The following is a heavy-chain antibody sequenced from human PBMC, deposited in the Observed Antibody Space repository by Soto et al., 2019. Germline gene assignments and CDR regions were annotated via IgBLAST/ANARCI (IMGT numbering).Heavy chain of an antibody. CDR2: IIPIFGTA. Sequence: SVKVSCKASGGTFSSYAISWVRQAPGQGLEWMGGIIPIFGTANYAQKFQGRVTITADESTSTAYMELSSLRSEDTAVYYCAARSRGNTYYYDSSGYSNFDYWGQGTLVTVSS. J-gene: IGHJ4*02. V-gene: IGHV1-69*13. D-gene: IGHD3-22*01. CDR1: GGTFSSYA. CDR3: AARSRGNTYYYDSSGYSNFDY.